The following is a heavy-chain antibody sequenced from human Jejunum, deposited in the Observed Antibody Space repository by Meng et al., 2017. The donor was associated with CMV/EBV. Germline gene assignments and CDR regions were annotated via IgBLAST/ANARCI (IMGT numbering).Heavy chain of an antibody. CDR3: ARQTVVAGSYYGMDV. D-gene: IGHD2-2*01. J-gene: IGHJ6*02. V-gene: IGHV3-66*02. Sequence: SGFTVSSNSLSWVRQAPGKGLEWVSIIYGGGTAYYADSVKGRFTISRDNSKNALSLQMGSLRAEDTAVYYCARQTVVAGSYYGMDVWGQGTTVTVSS. CDR2: IYGGGTA. CDR1: GFTVSSNS.